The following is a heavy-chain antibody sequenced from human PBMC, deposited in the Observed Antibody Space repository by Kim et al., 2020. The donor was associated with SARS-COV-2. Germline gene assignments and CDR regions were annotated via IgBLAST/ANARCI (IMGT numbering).Heavy chain of an antibody. CDR3: AKDREYIVVVPAALTGRDAFDI. CDR1: GFTFSSYA. V-gene: IGHV3-23*03. J-gene: IGHJ3*02. Sequence: GGSLRLSCAASGFTFSSYAMSWVRQAPGKGLEWVSVIYSGGSSTYYADSVKSRFTISRDNSKNTLYLQMNSLRAEDTAVYYCAKDREYIVVVPAALTGRDAFDIWGQGTMVTVSS. CDR2: IYSGGSST. D-gene: IGHD2-2*01.